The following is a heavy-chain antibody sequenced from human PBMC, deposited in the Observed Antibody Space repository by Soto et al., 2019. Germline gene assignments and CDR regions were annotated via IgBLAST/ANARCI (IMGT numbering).Heavy chain of an antibody. D-gene: IGHD6-19*01. CDR2: ISGGGGST. Sequence: GGSLRLSCAASGFTFSSYAMSWVRQAPGKGLEWVSAISGGGGSTNYADSVKGRFTISRDNSKNTLHLQMDGLRAEDTAVYYCAKGSSSSGWYFLAWGQGTLVTVS. CDR1: GFTFSSYA. V-gene: IGHV3-23*01. CDR3: AKGSSSSGWYFLA. J-gene: IGHJ5*02.